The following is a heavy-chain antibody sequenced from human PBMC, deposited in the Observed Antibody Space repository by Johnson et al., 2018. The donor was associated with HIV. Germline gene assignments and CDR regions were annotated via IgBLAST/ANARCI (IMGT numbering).Heavy chain of an antibody. CDR2: ISYDGSNK. J-gene: IGHJ3*02. CDR1: GFTFSSYA. V-gene: IGHV3-30*14. Sequence: QVQLVESGGGVVQPGRSLRLSCAASGFTFSSYAMHWVRQAPGKGLEWVAVISYDGSNKYYADSVKGRFTISRDNSKNTLDLQMNSLRTEDTAVYYCARDSDISLGVAGAFDIWGQGTMVTVSA. CDR3: ARDSDISLGVAGAFDI. D-gene: IGHD3-9*01.